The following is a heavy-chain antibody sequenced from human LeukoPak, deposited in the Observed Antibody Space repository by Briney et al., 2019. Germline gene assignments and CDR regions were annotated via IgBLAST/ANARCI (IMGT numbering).Heavy chain of an antibody. CDR3: AKDLLQTFFFDSSGYYSDAFGM. Sequence: PGGSLRLSCAASGFTFSNYAMSWVRQAPGKGLEWVSGISGSADNTYYADSVKGRFTISRDNSKNTLSLHMNTLRAEDTAVYYCAKDLLQTFFFDSSGYYSDAFGMWGQGTMVTVSP. V-gene: IGHV3-23*01. CDR2: ISGSADNT. D-gene: IGHD3-22*01. CDR1: GFTFSNYA. J-gene: IGHJ3*02.